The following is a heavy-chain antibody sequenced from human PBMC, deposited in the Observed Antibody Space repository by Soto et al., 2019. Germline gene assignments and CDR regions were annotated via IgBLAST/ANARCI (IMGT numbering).Heavy chain of an antibody. V-gene: IGHV4-34*01. D-gene: IGHD3-9*01. CDR2: INHSGST. CDR3: ARRRYYDILTGYYLWFDP. CDR1: GGSFSGYY. Sequence: PSETLSLTCAVYGGSFSGYYWSWIRQPPGKGLEWIGEINHSGSTNYNPSLKSRVTISVDTSKNQFSLKLSSVTAADTAVYYCARRRYYDILTGYYLWFDPWGQGTLVTVSS. J-gene: IGHJ5*02.